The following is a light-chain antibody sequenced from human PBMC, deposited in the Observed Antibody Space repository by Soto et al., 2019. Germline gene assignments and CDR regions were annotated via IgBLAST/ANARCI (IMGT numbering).Light chain of an antibody. Sequence: IVLTQSPGTLSVSPFKRATLSCMASQRFSSSYVAWYQQKPGQAPRLLIFGASSRATGIPDRFSGSGSGTDFTLTISRLEPEDSAVYYCQQYGTSLVTFGQGTKVDIK. CDR1: QRFSSSY. CDR3: QQYGTSLVT. V-gene: IGKV3-20*01. CDR2: GAS. J-gene: IGKJ2*01.